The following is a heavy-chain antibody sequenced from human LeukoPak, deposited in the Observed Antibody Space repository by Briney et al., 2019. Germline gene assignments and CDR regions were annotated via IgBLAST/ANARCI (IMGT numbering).Heavy chain of an antibody. J-gene: IGHJ2*01. D-gene: IGHD3-3*01. CDR3: ARGILGSFYFDV. CDR2: IHYKGAT. V-gene: IGHV4-34*01. CDR1: GFTLTTYA. Sequence: GSLRLSCTASGFTLTTYAMSWIRQSPGKGLEWIAEIHYKGATSHKPSLESRVTISGDTSKNQISLKVTSVTAADTAVYYCARGILGSFYFDVWGRGTLVTVSS.